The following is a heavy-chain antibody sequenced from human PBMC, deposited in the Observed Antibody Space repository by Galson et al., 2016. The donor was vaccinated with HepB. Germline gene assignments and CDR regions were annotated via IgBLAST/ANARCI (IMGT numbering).Heavy chain of an antibody. J-gene: IGHJ2*01. CDR3: ATHWLARGSWYFDL. Sequence: SETLSLTCTVSGDSPRSFYWSWIRQPPGKGLEWIAYIYKTGSTNYNPSLKSRVTISVDTSKNQFSLKLSSVTAADTAVYYCATHWLARGSWYFDLWGRGTLVTVSS. D-gene: IGHD3-10*01. V-gene: IGHV4-59*01. CDR1: GDSPRSFY. CDR2: IYKTGST.